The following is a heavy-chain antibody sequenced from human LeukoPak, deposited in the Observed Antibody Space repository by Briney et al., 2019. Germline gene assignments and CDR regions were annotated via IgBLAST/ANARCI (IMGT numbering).Heavy chain of an antibody. CDR1: GFTFTTYG. CDR3: ARDQDYYDSSGYYLFFDY. V-gene: IGHV3-7*01. J-gene: IGHJ4*02. Sequence: PGGTLRLSCSASGFTFTTYGMNWVRQAPGKGLEWVANIKQDGSEKYYVDSVKGRFTISRDNAKKSLYLQMNSLRAENTAVYYCARDQDYYDSSGYYLFFDYWGQGTLVTVSS. D-gene: IGHD3-22*01. CDR2: IKQDGSEK.